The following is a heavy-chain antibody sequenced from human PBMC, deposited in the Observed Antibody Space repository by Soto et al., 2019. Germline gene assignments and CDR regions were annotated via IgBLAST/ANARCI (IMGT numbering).Heavy chain of an antibody. D-gene: IGHD3-22*01. Sequence: QVQLVQSGAEVTKPGSSVKVSCKASGGTFRSYSISWVRQAPGQGLEWMGGIIPLFGTANYAQKFQGRFTIIADESTSVAYMELSSLRSEDTAVYYCARARYFDSTGYWARVSAFDIWGQGTMVTVS. CDR1: GGTFRSYS. CDR3: ARARYFDSTGYWARVSAFDI. V-gene: IGHV1-69*01. CDR2: IIPLFGTA. J-gene: IGHJ3*02.